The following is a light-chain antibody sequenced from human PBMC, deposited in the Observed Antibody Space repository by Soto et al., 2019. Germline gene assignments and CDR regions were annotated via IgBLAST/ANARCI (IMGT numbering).Light chain of an antibody. CDR2: DVS. Sequence: QSALTQPRSVSGSPGQSVTISCTGTSSDVGGYNYVSWYQQHPGKAPKLMIYDVSKRPSGVPDRFSGSKSGNTASLTISGLQAEDEADYYCRSYAGSYTVVFGGGTKHTVL. J-gene: IGLJ2*01. V-gene: IGLV2-11*01. CDR1: SSDVGGYNY. CDR3: RSYAGSYTVV.